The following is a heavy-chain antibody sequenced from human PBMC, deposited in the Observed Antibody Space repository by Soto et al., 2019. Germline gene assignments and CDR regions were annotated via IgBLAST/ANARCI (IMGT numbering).Heavy chain of an antibody. J-gene: IGHJ3*01. D-gene: IGHD3-22*01. CDR2: INWNSGII. Sequence: DAQLVESGGGLVQPGKSLRISCLASGFTFDDHTMHWVRQAPGRGLEWVSCINWNSGIIGYADSVKGRFTISRDNAKNSLYLRMDSLRPEDTAVYYCTKDTHSLSGYFEAFEVWGQGTKVTVSS. CDR3: TKDTHSLSGYFEAFEV. V-gene: IGHV3-9*01. CDR1: GFTFDDHT.